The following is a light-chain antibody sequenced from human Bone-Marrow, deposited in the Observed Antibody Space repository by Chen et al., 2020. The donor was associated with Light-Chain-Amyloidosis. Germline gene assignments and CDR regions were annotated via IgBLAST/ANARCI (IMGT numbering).Light chain of an antibody. J-gene: IGLJ3*02. CDR3: AAWDDSLSGPWV. V-gene: IGLV1-47*01. CDR1: SSNIGSNY. CDR2: RNN. Sequence: QSVLTQPPSASGTPGQRVTISCSGRSSNIGSNYVYWYQQLPGTAPKLLIYRNNQRPSGVPDRFSGSKSGTSASLAISGLRFEDEADYYCAAWDDSLSGPWVFGGGTKLTVL.